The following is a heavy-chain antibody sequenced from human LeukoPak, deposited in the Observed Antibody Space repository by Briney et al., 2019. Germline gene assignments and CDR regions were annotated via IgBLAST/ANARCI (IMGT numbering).Heavy chain of an antibody. Sequence: GGSLRLSCAASGFTFSSYAMSWVRQAPGKGLEWVSAISGSGGSTYYADSVKGRFTISRDNPKNTLYLQMNSLRAEDTAVYYCAKDLIIYSSSRRAFDYWGQGTLVTVSS. CDR1: GFTFSSYA. V-gene: IGHV3-23*01. D-gene: IGHD6-13*01. CDR3: AKDLIIYSSSRRAFDY. J-gene: IGHJ4*02. CDR2: ISGSGGST.